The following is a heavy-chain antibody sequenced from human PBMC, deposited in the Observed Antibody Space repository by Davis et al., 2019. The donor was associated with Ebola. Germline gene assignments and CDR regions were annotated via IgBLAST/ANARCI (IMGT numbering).Heavy chain of an antibody. CDR2: ISYSGST. D-gene: IGHD2-2*01. V-gene: IGHV4-39*01. Sequence: SETLSLTCTVSGGSVSSGSYYWGWIRQPPGKGLEWIGSISYSGSTHYNPSLKSRVTISVDTSKNQFSLKLSSVTAADTAVYSCARQKLGYCISTSCYGHNWFDPWGQGTLVTVSS. CDR1: GGSVSSGSYY. CDR3: ARQKLGYCISTSCYGHNWFDP. J-gene: IGHJ5*02.